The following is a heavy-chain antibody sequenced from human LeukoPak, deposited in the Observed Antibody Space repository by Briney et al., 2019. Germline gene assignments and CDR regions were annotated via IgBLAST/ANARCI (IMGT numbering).Heavy chain of an antibody. D-gene: IGHD7-27*01. CDR1: GGSISSSSYY. Sequence: SETLSLTCTVSGGSISSSSYYWAWIRQPPGKGLEWIGSIYYSGSTHYSPSLKSRVTMSVDTSKNQFSLNLSSVTAADTAVYYCARNVTRTGPPRAFDIWGQGTMVTVSS. CDR3: ARNVTRTGPPRAFDI. CDR2: IYYSGST. J-gene: IGHJ3*02. V-gene: IGHV4-39*01.